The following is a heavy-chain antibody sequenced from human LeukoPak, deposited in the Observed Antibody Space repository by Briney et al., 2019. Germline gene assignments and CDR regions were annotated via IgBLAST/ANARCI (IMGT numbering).Heavy chain of an antibody. Sequence: ASVKVSCKASGFTFTSYDINWERQASGQGLEWMGWMNPQNGNTGYAQKFQGRVTMTRDTSISTAYMELRGLRSDDTAVYYCVRDGEGVAISVNYWFDPWGQGTLVTVSS. CDR1: GFTFTSYD. J-gene: IGHJ5*02. CDR3: VRDGEGVAISVNYWFDP. CDR2: MNPQNGNT. D-gene: IGHD3-10*01. V-gene: IGHV1-8*01.